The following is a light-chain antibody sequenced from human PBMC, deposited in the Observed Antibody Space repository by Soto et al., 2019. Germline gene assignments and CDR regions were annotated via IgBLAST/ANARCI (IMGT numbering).Light chain of an antibody. J-gene: IGKJ1*01. CDR3: QQYETFSGT. CDR1: QSVSGW. CDR2: DAS. Sequence: DIQMTQSPSTLSASVGDTVTVACRSSQSVSGWLAWYQQKPGEAPKVLIYDASALPRGVPSRFSGSGSGTKFTLTIASLQPDDFATYYCQQYETFSGTFGPGTKVDIK. V-gene: IGKV1-5*01.